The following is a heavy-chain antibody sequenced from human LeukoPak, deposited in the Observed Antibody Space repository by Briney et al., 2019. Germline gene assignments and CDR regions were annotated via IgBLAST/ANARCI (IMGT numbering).Heavy chain of an antibody. Sequence: ASVKVSCKASGYTFTSYGISWMRQAPGQGLEWMGWISAYNGNTNYAQKLQGRVTMTTDTSTSTAYMELRSLRSDDTAVYYCARDTYCSSPSCYYYYYYGMDVWGQGTTVTVSS. CDR1: GYTFTSYG. CDR3: ARDTYCSSPSCYYYYYYGMDV. J-gene: IGHJ6*02. D-gene: IGHD2-2*01. CDR2: ISAYNGNT. V-gene: IGHV1-18*01.